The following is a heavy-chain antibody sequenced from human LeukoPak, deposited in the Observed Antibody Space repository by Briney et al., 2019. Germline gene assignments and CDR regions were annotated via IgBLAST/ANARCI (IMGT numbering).Heavy chain of an antibody. CDR2: INRVGGEI. Sequence: GGSLRLSCAASGLTLSHYYMTWVRQAPGKGLEWVANINRVGGEIYYVDSVKGRFTISRDNVKNSLYLEMNSLRVEDTAVYYCALSGYYSVNWGQGTLVTVSS. D-gene: IGHD3-3*01. CDR3: ALSGYYSVN. V-gene: IGHV3-7*03. CDR1: GLTLSHYY. J-gene: IGHJ4*02.